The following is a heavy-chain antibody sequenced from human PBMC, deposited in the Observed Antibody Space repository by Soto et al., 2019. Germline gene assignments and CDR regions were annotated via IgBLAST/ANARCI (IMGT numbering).Heavy chain of an antibody. J-gene: IGHJ4*02. CDR1: GFTFSSYG. CDR3: AKGSGNYYDSSGYPYYFDY. Sequence: SCAASGFTFSSYGMHWVRQAPGKGLEWVAVISYDGSNKYYADSVKGRFTISRDNSKNTLYLQMNSLRAEDTAVYYCAKGSGNYYDSSGYPYYFDYWGQGTLVTVSS. V-gene: IGHV3-30*18. CDR2: ISYDGSNK. D-gene: IGHD3-22*01.